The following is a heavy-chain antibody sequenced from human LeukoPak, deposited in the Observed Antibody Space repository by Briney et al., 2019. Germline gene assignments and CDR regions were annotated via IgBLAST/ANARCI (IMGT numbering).Heavy chain of an antibody. CDR1: GGTFSSYA. D-gene: IGHD4-17*01. CDR3: ARAATVTKWPRGYYYYYREV. V-gene: IGHV1-69*05. CDR2: IIRIFGTT. Sequence: AAKVSCKASGGTFSSYAISWGGQAPGQGVEWMGGIIRIFGTTTCGQKFQVRVTITTHEYTSTAYMKLSSLRSEDTAVYYCARAATVTKWPRGYYYYYREVWGKGTTVTVSS. J-gene: IGHJ6*03.